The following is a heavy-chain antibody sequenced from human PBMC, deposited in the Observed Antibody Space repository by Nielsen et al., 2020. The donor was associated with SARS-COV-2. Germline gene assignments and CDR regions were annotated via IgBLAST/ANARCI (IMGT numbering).Heavy chain of an antibody. Sequence: ASVKVSCKASGYTFTSYGISWVRQAPGQGLEWMGWISAYNGNTNYAQKFQGRVTMTRNTSISTAYMELSSLRSEDTAVYYCARNLGGYVEVDYWGQGTLVTVSS. D-gene: IGHD5-12*01. CDR3: ARNLGGYVEVDY. CDR1: GYTFTSYG. J-gene: IGHJ4*02. V-gene: IGHV1-18*01. CDR2: ISAYNGNT.